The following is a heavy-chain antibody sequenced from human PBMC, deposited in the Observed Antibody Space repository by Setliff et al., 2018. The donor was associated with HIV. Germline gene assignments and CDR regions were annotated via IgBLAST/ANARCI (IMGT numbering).Heavy chain of an antibody. D-gene: IGHD4-17*01. Sequence: GASVKVSCKASGDTSNSYAIRWVRQAPGQGPEWMGGIIPIFGSPQYAPQFRGRATITADESSRTAHMELTSLKSEDSAVYYCASASGDYEPYQYWGQGTMVTVSS. V-gene: IGHV1-69*13. CDR3: ASASGDYEPYQY. J-gene: IGHJ1*01. CDR2: IIPIFGSP. CDR1: GDTSNSYA.